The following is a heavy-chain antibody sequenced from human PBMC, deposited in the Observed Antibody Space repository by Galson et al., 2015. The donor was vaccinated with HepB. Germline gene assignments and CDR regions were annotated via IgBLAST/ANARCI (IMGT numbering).Heavy chain of an antibody. J-gene: IGHJ6*03. CDR1: GFTLSSYA. CDR2: TSSDVSDK. CDR3: ARAPVAAINYYFYLEV. V-gene: IGHV3-30*03. D-gene: IGHD6-19*01. Sequence: SLRLSCAASGFTLSSYAMHWVRQAPGQGLEWVAVTSSDVSDKYYGDSVKGRFTISRDHSKSTLYLQMNSLRPEDTAVYYCARAPVAAINYYFYLEVWGKGATVTVSS.